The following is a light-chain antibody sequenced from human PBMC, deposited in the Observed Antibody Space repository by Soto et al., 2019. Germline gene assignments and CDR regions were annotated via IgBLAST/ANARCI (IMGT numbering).Light chain of an antibody. V-gene: IGKV1-39*01. CDR1: QSISSY. CDR2: VAS. CDR3: QQSYGTTIT. Sequence: DVQMTQSPSSLSASVGVRFTITCRASQSISSYLNWYQQKPGKAPNXXIYVASSLQSEVPSRFSGSGSGTDFTLTITSLKHEDFATYYCQQSYGTTITFGQGTRLEIK. J-gene: IGKJ5*01.